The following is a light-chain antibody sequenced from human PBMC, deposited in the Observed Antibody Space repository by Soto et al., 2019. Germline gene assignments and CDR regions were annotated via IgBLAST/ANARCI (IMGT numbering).Light chain of an antibody. CDR3: QQYDIWPPYT. CDR2: DAS. CDR1: QNIRSS. V-gene: IGKV3-15*01. Sequence: EVVMTQSQASLSASAGERVTLSCRASQNIRSSLAWYQQRPGQAPRLLIYDASTRATGIPPRFSGGGSGTEFTVTISSLQSEDFAIYYCQQYDIWPPYTFGQGTKV. J-gene: IGKJ2*01.